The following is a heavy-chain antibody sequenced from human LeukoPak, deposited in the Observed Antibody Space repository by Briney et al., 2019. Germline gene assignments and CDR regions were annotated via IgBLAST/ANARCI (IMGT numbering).Heavy chain of an antibody. Sequence: ASVKVSCKASGYTFTGYYMHWVRQAPGQGLEWMGWINPNSGGTNYAQKFQGRVTMTRDTSISTAYMELSRLRSDDTAVYYCAREVRSSRYCSGGSCYFDYWGQGTLVTVSS. CDR3: AREVRSSRYCSGGSCYFDY. J-gene: IGHJ4*02. V-gene: IGHV1-2*02. D-gene: IGHD2-15*01. CDR2: INPNSGGT. CDR1: GYTFTGYY.